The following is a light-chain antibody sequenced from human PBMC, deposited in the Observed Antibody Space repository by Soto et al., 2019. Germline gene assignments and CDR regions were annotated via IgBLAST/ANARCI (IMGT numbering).Light chain of an antibody. CDR3: CSSAGTYTLI. CDR1: NSNLGDYNY. CDR2: DVS. J-gene: IGLJ1*01. Sequence: QSALTQPRSVSGSTGQSVAISCTGTNSNLGDYNYVSWYQQHPGKAPKLMISDVSKRPSGVPDRFSGSKSGNSASLTISGIQVEDVADYYCCSSAGTYTLIFGTRTKLTVL. V-gene: IGLV2-11*01.